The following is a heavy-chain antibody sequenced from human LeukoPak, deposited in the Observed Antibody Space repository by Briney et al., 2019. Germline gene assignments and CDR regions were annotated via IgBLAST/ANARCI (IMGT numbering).Heavy chain of an antibody. Sequence: PGGSLRLSCAVSGITLSNYGMSWVRQAPGEGVEWVAGISDSGGRTNYTDSVKGRFTISRDNPKNTLYLQMNGLRAEDTAVYFCAKRGVVIRVFLVGFHKEAYYFDSWGQGALVTVSS. CDR1: GITLSNYG. CDR2: ISDSGGRT. V-gene: IGHV3-23*01. CDR3: AKRGVVIRVFLVGFHKEAYYFDS. D-gene: IGHD3-10*01. J-gene: IGHJ4*02.